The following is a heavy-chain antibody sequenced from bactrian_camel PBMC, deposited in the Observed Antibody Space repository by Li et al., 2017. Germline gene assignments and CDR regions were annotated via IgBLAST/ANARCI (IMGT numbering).Heavy chain of an antibody. J-gene: IGHJ4*01. D-gene: IGHD7*01. CDR2: IDSDGET. CDR1: YFPYDTNNR. V-gene: IGHV3S9*01. CDR3: VAGQWPGGAWHLASRYTY. Sequence: VQLVESGGGSVQAGGSLRLSCLALYFPYDTNNRMGWFRQVPGKEREGVASIDSDGETTYADSVKGRFTISRDNAKNSVYLQMNSLKLEDTAMYYCVAGQWPGGAWHLASRYTYWGQGTQVTVS.